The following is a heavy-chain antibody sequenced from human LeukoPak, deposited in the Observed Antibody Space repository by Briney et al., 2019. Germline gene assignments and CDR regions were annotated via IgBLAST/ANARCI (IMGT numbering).Heavy chain of an antibody. CDR2: INHSGST. J-gene: IGHJ4*02. CDR3: ASFKVY. Sequence: SETLSLTCAVYGGSFSGYYWSWIRQPPGKGLEWIGEINHSGSTNYNPSLKSRVTISVDTSKNQFSLKLSSVTAADTAVYYCASFKVYWGQGTLVTASS. CDR1: GGSFSGYY. V-gene: IGHV4-34*01.